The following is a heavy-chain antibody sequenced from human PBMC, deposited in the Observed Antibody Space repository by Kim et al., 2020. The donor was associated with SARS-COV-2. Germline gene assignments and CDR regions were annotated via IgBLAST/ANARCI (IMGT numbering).Heavy chain of an antibody. J-gene: IGHJ4*02. D-gene: IGHD1-1*01. V-gene: IGHV3-30*04. Sequence: GGSLRLSCAASGFTFSSYALHWVRQAPGKGLESVAIISYDGGDRYYADSVKGRFTISRDNSKNTLYLQMDSLRADDTAVYYCARDWTPTDYWGQGTLVIVSS. CDR2: ISYDGGDR. CDR1: GFTFSSYA. CDR3: ARDWTPTDY.